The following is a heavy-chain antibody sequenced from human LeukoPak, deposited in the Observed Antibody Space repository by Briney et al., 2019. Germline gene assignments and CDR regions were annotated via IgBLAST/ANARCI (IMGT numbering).Heavy chain of an antibody. V-gene: IGHV3-33*01. J-gene: IGHJ6*02. CDR2: IWYDGSNK. Sequence: GRSLRLSCAASGFTFSSYGMHWVRQAPGKGLEWVAVIWYDGSNKYYADPVKGRFTISRDNSKNTPYLQMNSLRAEDTAVYYCARDVTPPYIVADYGMDVWGQGTTVTVSS. CDR1: GFTFSSYG. CDR3: ARDVTPPYIVADYGMDV. D-gene: IGHD5-12*01.